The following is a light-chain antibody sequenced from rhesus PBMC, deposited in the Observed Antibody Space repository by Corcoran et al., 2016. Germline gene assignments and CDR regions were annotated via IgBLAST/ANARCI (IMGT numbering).Light chain of an antibody. Sequence: DIQMTQSPSSLSASVGDTVTITCRASQGISSWLAWYQQKQGKAPKLQIYKASSLKSGVPSRFSGSGSGTDFTLTISSLQSEDFATYYCQQYSSRPLTFGGGTKVELK. CDR3: QQYSSRPLT. CDR1: QGISSW. V-gene: IGKV1-22*01. CDR2: KAS. J-gene: IGKJ4*01.